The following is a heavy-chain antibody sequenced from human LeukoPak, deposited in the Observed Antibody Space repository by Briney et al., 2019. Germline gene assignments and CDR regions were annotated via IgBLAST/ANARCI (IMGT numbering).Heavy chain of an antibody. CDR1: GGSISSSSYY. CDR2: IYYSGST. V-gene: IGHV4-39*07. D-gene: IGHD3-10*01. Sequence: SETLSLTCTVSGGSISSSSYYWGWIRQPPGKGLEWIGSIYYSGSTYYNPSLKSRVTISVDTSKNQFSLKLSSVTAADTAVYYCASGGDRSFDYWGQGTLVTVSS. J-gene: IGHJ4*02. CDR3: ASGGDRSFDY.